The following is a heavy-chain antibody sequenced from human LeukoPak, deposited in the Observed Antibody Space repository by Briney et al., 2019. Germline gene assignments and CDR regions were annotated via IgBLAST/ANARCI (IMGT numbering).Heavy chain of an antibody. CDR3: ARADHTNTGREYFDY. D-gene: IGHD2/OR15-2a*01. CDR2: NSALSGNI. CDR1: GFIFNRYG. Sequence: ASVKASCKASGFIFNRYGFSWVRQAPGQRPEWMGWNSALSGNIDYAPKFQGRVTMNTDTLTRTAYMSLSSLVSADTAVYYCARADHTNTGREYFDYWGRGTLVTVSS. J-gene: IGHJ4*01. V-gene: IGHV1-18*01.